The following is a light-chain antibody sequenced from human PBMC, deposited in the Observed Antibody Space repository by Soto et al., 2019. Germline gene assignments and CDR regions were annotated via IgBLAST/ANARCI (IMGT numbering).Light chain of an antibody. CDR1: SNDVGLYSY. CDR3: SSFTSSDTLYV. CDR2: EVS. V-gene: IGLV2-14*01. J-gene: IGLJ1*01. Sequence: QSALTQPASVSGSPGQSITISCTGTSNDVGLYSYVSWYQHHPGKAPKLIIYEVSNRPSGVSHRFSGSRSGNTASLTISGLQAEDEADYFCSSFTSSDTLYVFGTPTKLTVI.